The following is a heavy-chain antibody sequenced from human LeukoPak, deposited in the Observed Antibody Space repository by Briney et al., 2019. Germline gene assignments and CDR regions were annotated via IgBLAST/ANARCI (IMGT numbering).Heavy chain of an antibody. CDR2: FDPEDGET. CDR3: ATAAGIVGGYFDY. CDR1: GYTLTELS. D-gene: IGHD1-26*01. J-gene: IGHJ4*02. Sequence: GSVSVSCKVSGYTLTELSMHWVRLAPGKGLEWMGGFDPEDGETIYAQKFQCRVTMTEDTSTDTDYMELSSLRSEDTAVYYCATAAGIVGGYFDYCGQGSLFTASS. V-gene: IGHV1-24*01.